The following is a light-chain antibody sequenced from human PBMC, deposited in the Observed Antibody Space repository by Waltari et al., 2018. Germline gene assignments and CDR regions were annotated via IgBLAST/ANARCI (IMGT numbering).Light chain of an antibody. V-gene: IGKV3-15*01. Sequence: ETVMTQSPATLSVSPGESVTLSCGASHAVNTNVAWYQHRPGQAPRPLIYDRSTRATDIPARFSGGGSGSDFTLTISNLQSEDFAEYYCQQYNQWPLTFGGGTKVEIK. CDR2: DRS. CDR1: HAVNTN. CDR3: QQYNQWPLT. J-gene: IGKJ4*01.